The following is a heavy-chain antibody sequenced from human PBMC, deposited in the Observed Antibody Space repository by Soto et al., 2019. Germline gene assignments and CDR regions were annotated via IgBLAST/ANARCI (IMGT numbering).Heavy chain of an antibody. CDR1: GGSISSSSYY. Sequence: SETLSLTCTVSGGSISSSSYYWSWLRQPPGKGLEWIGYIYYSGSTYYNPSLKSRVTISVDTSKNQFSLKLSSVTAADTAVYYCARNGDRGDYDSSGYLAWFDPWGQGTLVTVSS. V-gene: IGHV4-30-4*01. D-gene: IGHD3-22*01. J-gene: IGHJ5*02. CDR3: ARNGDRGDYDSSGYLAWFDP. CDR2: IYYSGST.